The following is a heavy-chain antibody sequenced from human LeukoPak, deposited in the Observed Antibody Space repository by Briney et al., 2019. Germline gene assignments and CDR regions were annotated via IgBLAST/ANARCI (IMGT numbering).Heavy chain of an antibody. D-gene: IGHD6-19*01. CDR1: GFTFGDYA. CDR3: TRARGAVAGMMFDY. CDR2: IRSKAYGGTT. V-gene: IGHV3-49*04. Sequence: GGSLRLSCTASGFTFGDYAMSWVRQAPGKGLEWVGFIRSKAYGGTTEYAASVKGRFTISRDDSKSIAYLQMNSLKTEDTAVYYCTRARGAVAGMMFDYWGLGTLVTVSS. J-gene: IGHJ4*02.